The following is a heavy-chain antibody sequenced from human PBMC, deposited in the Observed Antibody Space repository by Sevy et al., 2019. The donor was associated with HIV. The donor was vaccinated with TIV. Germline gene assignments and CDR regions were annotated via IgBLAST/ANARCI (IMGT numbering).Heavy chain of an antibody. CDR3: ARYIAGPGFDF. CDR2: ILGSGYT. V-gene: IGHV4-61*02. CDR1: GGSVSTGGYY. D-gene: IGHD1-26*01. J-gene: IGHJ4*02. Sequence: SETLSLTCTVSGGSVSTGGYYWSWIRQSAGKGLEWIGRILGSGYTDYNPSLKSRVTISRDTSKSQFSLTLTSVTAAGTAMYYCARYIAGPGFDFWGQGIQVTVSS.